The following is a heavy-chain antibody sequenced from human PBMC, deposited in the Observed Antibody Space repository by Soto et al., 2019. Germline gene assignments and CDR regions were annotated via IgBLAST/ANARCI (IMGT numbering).Heavy chain of an antibody. Sequence: QVQLVQSGAEVKEPGASVKVSCKASGYTFTSYGISWVRQAPGQGLEWMGWISAYNGNTNYAQKLQGRVTMTTDTSTSTAYMELRSLRSDDTAVYYCARDADSGYDQYYYYYYMYVWGKGTTVTVSS. V-gene: IGHV1-18*01. CDR1: GYTFTSYG. J-gene: IGHJ6*03. CDR2: ISAYNGNT. CDR3: ARDADSGYDQYYYYYYMYV. D-gene: IGHD5-12*01.